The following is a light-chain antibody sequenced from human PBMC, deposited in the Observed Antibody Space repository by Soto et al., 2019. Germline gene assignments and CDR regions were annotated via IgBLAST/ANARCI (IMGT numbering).Light chain of an antibody. CDR2: KAS. CDR1: QSISSW. J-gene: IGKJ1*01. Sequence: DIQMTQSPSTLSASVGDRVTITCRASQSISSWLAWYQQKPGKAPSLLIYKASSLATGVPSRFSGSGSGTEFSLTLSSLQPADFATYYCQQYNSYLWTFGQGTKVEIK. V-gene: IGKV1-5*03. CDR3: QQYNSYLWT.